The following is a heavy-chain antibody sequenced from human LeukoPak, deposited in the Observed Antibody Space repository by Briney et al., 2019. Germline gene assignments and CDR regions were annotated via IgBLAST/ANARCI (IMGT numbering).Heavy chain of an antibody. CDR3: ATGYYEPFAA. CDR2: ISDTGKT. CDR1: GASLSSYY. D-gene: IGHD1-26*01. Sequence: SQTLSLTCSVSGASLSSYYWDWLRQSPGKGLEWIGYISDTGKTDSNASLKSRVTISLDTSKNQLSLTLKSVTAADSAVYYCATGYYEPFAAWGPGILVTVSS. J-gene: IGHJ5*02. V-gene: IGHV4-59*01.